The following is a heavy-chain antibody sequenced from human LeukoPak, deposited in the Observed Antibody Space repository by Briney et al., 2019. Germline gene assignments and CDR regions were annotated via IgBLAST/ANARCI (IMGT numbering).Heavy chain of an antibody. D-gene: IGHD4-17*01. CDR2: IYHSGST. V-gene: IGHV4-39*07. Sequence: PSETLSLTCTVSGGSISSGGYYWGWIRQPPGKGLEWNGGIYHSGSTYFNPSLKGRVTISVDTSNNQFSLKLSSVTAADAAVYYCAREVLATVTTFWFDLWGQGTLVTVSS. CDR3: AREVLATVTTFWFDL. J-gene: IGHJ4*02. CDR1: GGSISSGGYY.